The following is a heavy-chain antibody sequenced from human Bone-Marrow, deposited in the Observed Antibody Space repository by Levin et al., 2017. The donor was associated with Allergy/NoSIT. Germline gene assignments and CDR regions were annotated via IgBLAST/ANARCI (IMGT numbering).Heavy chain of an antibody. D-gene: IGHD6-19*01. CDR1: GFIFDDYA. Sequence: GGSLRLSGEASGFIFDDYAMHGVRQAPGGGLEWVSGIRWKRNVIGYAESGKGRFTISRDYVKSFLYLQMNSLRADDTAFYYCVKDIEGVAGTGYFDSWGQGTLVTVSS. V-gene: IGHV3-9*01. CDR3: VKDIEGVAGTGYFDS. J-gene: IGHJ4*02. CDR2: IRWKRNVI.